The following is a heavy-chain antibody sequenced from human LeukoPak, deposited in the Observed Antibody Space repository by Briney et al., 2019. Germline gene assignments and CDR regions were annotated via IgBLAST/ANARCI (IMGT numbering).Heavy chain of an antibody. J-gene: IGHJ2*01. V-gene: IGHV3-53*01. Sequence: GGSLRLSCAASGITVSSKYMSWVRQAPGKGLEWVSVMQSGGSTYYADSVKGRFTISRDNSKNTLYLQMNSLKVEDTAVYYCARDGGAGWYFDLWGRGTLVTVSS. CDR1: GITVSSKY. CDR2: MQSGGST. CDR3: ARDGGAGWYFDL. D-gene: IGHD3-16*01.